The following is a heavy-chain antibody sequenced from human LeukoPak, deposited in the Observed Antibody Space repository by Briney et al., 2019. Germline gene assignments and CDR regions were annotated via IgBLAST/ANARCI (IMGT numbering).Heavy chain of an antibody. CDR3: AAAAAGNYYFDY. D-gene: IGHD6-13*01. V-gene: IGHV4-61*02. CDR1: GGSISSGNYY. J-gene: IGHJ4*02. Sequence: SETLSLTCTVSGGSISSGNYYWSWIRQPAGKGLEWIGRIYTSGSTNYNPSLKSRVTISVDTSKNQFSLKLTSVTAADTAVYYCAAAAAGNYYFDYWGQGTLVTVSS. CDR2: IYTSGST.